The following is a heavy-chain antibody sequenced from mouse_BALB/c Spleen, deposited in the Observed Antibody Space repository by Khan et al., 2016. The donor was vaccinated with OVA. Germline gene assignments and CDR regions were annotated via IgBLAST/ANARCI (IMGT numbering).Heavy chain of an antibody. CDR2: INTYTGEP. CDR1: GYTFTSYG. V-gene: IGHV9-3-1*01. CDR3: ARPPYFSYTLDH. J-gene: IGHJ4*01. D-gene: IGHD2-10*01. Sequence: QIQLVQSGPELKKPRETVKISCKASGYTFTSYGMNWVKQSPGKALKWMGWINTYTGEPTYADDFKGRFAFSLETSASTAYLQINNLKNEDTATYFCARPPYFSYTLDHWGQGTSVTVSS.